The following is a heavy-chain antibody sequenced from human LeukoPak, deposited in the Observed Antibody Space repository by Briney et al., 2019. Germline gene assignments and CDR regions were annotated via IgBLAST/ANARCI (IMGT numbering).Heavy chain of an antibody. J-gene: IGHJ4*02. CDR2: MNPNSGNT. CDR1: GYTFTSFD. Sequence: VASVKVSCKASGYTFTSFDINWVRQATGQGLEWMGWMNPNSGNTGYAQKFQGRVTITRNTSISTAYMELNSLRSEDTAVYYCARGVWVAGHYSSGWYEGRVFDYWGQGTLVTVSS. V-gene: IGHV1-8*03. CDR3: ARGVWVAGHYSSGWYEGRVFDY. D-gene: IGHD6-19*01.